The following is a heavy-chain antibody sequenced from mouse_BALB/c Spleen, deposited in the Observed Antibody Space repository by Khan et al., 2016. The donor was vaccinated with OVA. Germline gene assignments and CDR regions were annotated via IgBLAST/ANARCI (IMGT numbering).Heavy chain of an antibody. CDR1: GYTFTTYW. J-gene: IGHJ2*01. Sequence: QVQLQQSGAELAKPGASVKMSCKASGYTFTTYWMHWVKQRPGQGLEWIGYINPTSGYTDYNEKFKDKATLSADKSSSTAYIQLSSLTSEDSVVYYCTRDRIDYWGQGTTLTVSS. CDR3: TRDRIDY. CDR2: INPTSGYT. V-gene: IGHV1-7*01.